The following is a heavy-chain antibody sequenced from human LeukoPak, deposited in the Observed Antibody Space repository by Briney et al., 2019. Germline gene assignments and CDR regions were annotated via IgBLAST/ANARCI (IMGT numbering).Heavy chain of an antibody. CDR1: GYTFTSYG. CDR2: ISAYNGNT. D-gene: IGHD2-15*01. J-gene: IGHJ4*02. Sequence: ASVKVSCKASGYTFTSYGISWVRQAPGQGVEWMGWISAYNGNTNYAQKLQGRVTMTTDTSTSTAYMELRSLRSDDTAVYYCARVGEVGYCSGGSCYLFDYWGQGTLVTVSS. V-gene: IGHV1-18*01. CDR3: ARVGEVGYCSGGSCYLFDY.